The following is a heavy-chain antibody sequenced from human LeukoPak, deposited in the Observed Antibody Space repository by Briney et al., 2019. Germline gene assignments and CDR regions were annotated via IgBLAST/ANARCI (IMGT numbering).Heavy chain of an antibody. V-gene: IGHV3-53*01. D-gene: IGHD6-13*01. CDR3: AKAYSSSWYAGYFDY. Sequence: PGGSLRLSCAASGFTVSSNYMSWVRQAPGKGLEWVSVIYSGGSTYYADSVKGRFTISRDNSKNTLYLQMNSLRAEDTAVYYCAKAYSSSWYAGYFDYWGQGTLVTVSS. CDR1: GFTVSSNY. J-gene: IGHJ4*02. CDR2: IYSGGST.